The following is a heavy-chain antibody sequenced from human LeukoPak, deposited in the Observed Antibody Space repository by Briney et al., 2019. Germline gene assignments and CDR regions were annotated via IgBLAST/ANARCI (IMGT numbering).Heavy chain of an antibody. V-gene: IGHV3-21*01. CDR1: GFTFSSYS. CDR2: ISSSSSYI. Sequence: GGSLRLSCAASGFTFSSYSMNWVRQAPGKGLEWVSSISSSSSYIYYADSVKGRFTISRDNAKNSLYLQMNSRRAEDTAVYYCARGYCSSTSCYWSEQDDAFDIWGQGTMVTVSS. J-gene: IGHJ3*02. D-gene: IGHD2-2*01. CDR3: ARGYCSSTSCYWSEQDDAFDI.